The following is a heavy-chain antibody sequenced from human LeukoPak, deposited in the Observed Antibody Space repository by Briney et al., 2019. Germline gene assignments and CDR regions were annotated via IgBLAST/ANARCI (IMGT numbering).Heavy chain of an antibody. CDR3: AREIYSSFDS. CDR2: ISYDGSNK. J-gene: IGHJ4*02. Sequence: PGGSLRLSCAASGFTFSDYAMHWVRQAPGKGLEWVAIISYDGSNKYFADSVKGRFTISRDNSKNTLYLQMNSLRAEDAAVYYCAREIYSSFDSWGQGTLVTVSS. CDR1: GFTFSDYA. V-gene: IGHV3-30*01. D-gene: IGHD6-13*01.